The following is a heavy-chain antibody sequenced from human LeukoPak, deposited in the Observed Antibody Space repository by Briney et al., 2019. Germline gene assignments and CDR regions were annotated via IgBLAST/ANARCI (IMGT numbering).Heavy chain of an antibody. V-gene: IGHV3-30*03. CDR3: AASSGTDFDY. J-gene: IGHJ4*02. CDR1: GFTFSSYG. CDR2: ISYDGSNK. D-gene: IGHD3-10*01. Sequence: GGSLRLSCAASGFTFSSYGMHWVRQAPGKGLEWVAVISYDGSNKYYADSVKGRFTISRDNSKNTLYLQMNSLRAEDTAVYYCAASSGTDFDYWGQGTLVTVSS.